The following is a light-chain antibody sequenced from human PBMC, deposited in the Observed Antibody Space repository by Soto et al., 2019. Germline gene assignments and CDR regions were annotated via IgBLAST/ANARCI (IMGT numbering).Light chain of an antibody. V-gene: IGLV6-57*04. CDR3: QSYDGSFVL. Sequence: NFMLTQPHSVSESPGKTVTISCTRSRGSIASNNVQWYQQRPGGAPTTVIYEDNQRPSGVPDRFSGSIDSSSNSASLTISGLRTEDEADYYRQSYDGSFVLFGGGTKLTVL. CDR2: EDN. J-gene: IGLJ2*01. CDR1: RGSIASNN.